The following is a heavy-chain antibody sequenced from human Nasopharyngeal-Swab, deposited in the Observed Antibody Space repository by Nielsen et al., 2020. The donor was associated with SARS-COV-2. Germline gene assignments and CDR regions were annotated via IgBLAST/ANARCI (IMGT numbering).Heavy chain of an antibody. CDR2: IYYSGST. CDR3: ARRSLLSHLY. Sequence: SETLSLTCAVYGGSFSSYYWGWIRQPPGKGLEWIGSIYYSGSTYYNPSLKSRVTISVDTSKNQFSLKLSSVTAADTAVYYCARRSLLSHLYWGQGTLVTVSS. CDR1: GGSFSSYY. V-gene: IGHV4-39*01. D-gene: IGHD2-2*01. J-gene: IGHJ4*02.